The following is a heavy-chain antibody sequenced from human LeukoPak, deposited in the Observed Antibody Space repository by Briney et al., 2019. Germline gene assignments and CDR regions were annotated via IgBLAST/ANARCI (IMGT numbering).Heavy chain of an antibody. Sequence: GGSLRLSCAASGITFTGNWHWGRQAPGKGLVGVSLIRSDGSSTTYADSVKGRFTISRDSAKNTLYLQMNSLRVEDTAVYYCAPIGAGYWGQGTLVTVSS. CDR3: APIGAGY. CDR1: GITFTGNW. CDR2: IRSDGSST. J-gene: IGHJ4*02. V-gene: IGHV3-74*03. D-gene: IGHD4/OR15-4a*01.